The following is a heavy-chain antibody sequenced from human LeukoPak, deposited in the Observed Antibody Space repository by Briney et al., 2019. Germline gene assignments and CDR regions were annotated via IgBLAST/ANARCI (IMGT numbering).Heavy chain of an antibody. CDR2: ISASGTST. Sequence: PGGSLRLSCAASGFTFSNYGLSWVRQAPGKGLEWVSGISASGTSTYYADSVRGRFTISRDNSKNTLYLQVNSLRAEDTAIYYCSKGRTVTGTLALDYWGQGTLVTVSS. J-gene: IGHJ4*02. D-gene: IGHD6-19*01. CDR3: SKGRTVTGTLALDY. CDR1: GFTFSNYG. V-gene: IGHV3-23*01.